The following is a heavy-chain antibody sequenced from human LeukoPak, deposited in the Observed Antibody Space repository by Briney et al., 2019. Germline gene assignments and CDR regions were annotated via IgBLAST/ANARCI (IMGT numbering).Heavy chain of an antibody. CDR3: ARDNGMSYYGRDV. CDR2: IYHTGST. D-gene: IGHD1-14*01. Sequence: SETLSLTCAVSGGSITGYFWGWIRQPPGKGLDWIGYIYHTGSTQYNPSLKSRATISLDTSKNQFSLKLTSVTAADTAVYYCARDNGMSYYGRDVWGKGTTVTVSS. J-gene: IGHJ6*04. V-gene: IGHV4-59*01. CDR1: GGSITGYF.